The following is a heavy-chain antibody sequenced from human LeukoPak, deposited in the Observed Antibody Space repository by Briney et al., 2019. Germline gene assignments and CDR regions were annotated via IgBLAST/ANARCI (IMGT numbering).Heavy chain of an antibody. CDR3: ARGLSHTYYYGSGSTYFDY. V-gene: IGHV1-46*02. D-gene: IGHD3-10*01. CDR2: INPSGGGT. CDR1: GYTFNNYY. J-gene: IGHJ4*02. Sequence: ASVKVSCKASGYTFNNYYMYWVRQAPGQGLEWMGMINPSGGGTSYAQKFQGRVTMTRDTSTRTVYMEVSSLKPEDTAVYYCARGLSHTYYYGSGSTYFDYWGQGTLVTVSS.